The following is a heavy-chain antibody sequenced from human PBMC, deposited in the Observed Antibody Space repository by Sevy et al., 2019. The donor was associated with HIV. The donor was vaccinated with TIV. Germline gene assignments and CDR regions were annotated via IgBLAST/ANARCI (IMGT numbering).Heavy chain of an antibody. Sequence: GGFLRLSCAASGFTFSSYWMHWVRQAPGKGLVWVSRINSDGSSTSYADSVKGRFTISRDNAKNTLYLHMNSLRAEDTAVYYCAREDYYDYIWGAWDYYYYGMDVWGQGTTVTVSS. J-gene: IGHJ6*02. CDR2: INSDGSST. CDR1: GFTFSSYW. CDR3: AREDYYDYIWGAWDYYYYGMDV. V-gene: IGHV3-74*01. D-gene: IGHD3-16*01.